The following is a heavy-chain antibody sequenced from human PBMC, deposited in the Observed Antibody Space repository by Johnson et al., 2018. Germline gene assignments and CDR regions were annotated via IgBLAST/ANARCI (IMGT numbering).Heavy chain of an antibody. CDR3: ARWTLRPVDAFDI. D-gene: IGHD3-3*01. Sequence: QVQLQESGPGLVKPSETLSLTCTVSGGSISSFYWSWIRQPPGKGLEWIGYIYYSGSTNYNPSLKSRVTISVDTSKNQFSLNLTSVTGADTDVYYFARWTLRPVDAFDIWGQGTMVTVSS. V-gene: IGHV4-59*01. J-gene: IGHJ3*02. CDR2: IYYSGST. CDR1: GGSISSFY.